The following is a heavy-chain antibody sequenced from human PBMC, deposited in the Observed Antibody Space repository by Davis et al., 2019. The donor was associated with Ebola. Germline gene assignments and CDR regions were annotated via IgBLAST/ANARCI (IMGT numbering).Heavy chain of an antibody. D-gene: IGHD2-21*01. J-gene: IGHJ5*02. CDR3: TRGWGSGFDP. Sequence: AASVKVSCKASGYTFTSYYMHWVRQAPGQGLEWMGITKPSGGDTWYAQIFQGRLSMTRDTSTSTVFMELSSLTSEDTAMYYCTRGWGSGFDPWGQGTLVIVSS. CDR2: TKPSGGDT. V-gene: IGHV1-46*01. CDR1: GYTFTSYY.